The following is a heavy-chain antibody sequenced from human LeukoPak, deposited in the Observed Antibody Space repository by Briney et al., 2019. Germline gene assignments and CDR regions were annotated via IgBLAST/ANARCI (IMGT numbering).Heavy chain of an antibody. D-gene: IGHD2-15*01. Sequence: GGSLRLSCAASGFTFSSYAMSWVRQAPGKGLEWVSTISGSGYSTYHADSVKGRFTISRDNSKNTLYLQMNSLRAEDTAVYYCAKDNSPKAYRSGGSCYSDYWGQGTLVTVSS. CDR2: ISGSGYST. J-gene: IGHJ4*02. V-gene: IGHV3-23*01. CDR3: AKDNSPKAYRSGGSCYSDY. CDR1: GFTFSSYA.